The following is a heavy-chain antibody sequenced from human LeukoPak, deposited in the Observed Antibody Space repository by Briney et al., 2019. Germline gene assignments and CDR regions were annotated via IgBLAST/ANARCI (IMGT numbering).Heavy chain of an antibody. Sequence: ASVKVSCKASGYTFTSYGISWVRQAPGQGLEWMGWISAYNGNTNYAQKLQGRVTMTTDTSTGTAYMELRSLRSDDTAVYYCARVDIVVVVAASKADWFDPWGQGTLVTVSS. CDR1: GYTFTSYG. J-gene: IGHJ5*02. CDR2: ISAYNGNT. D-gene: IGHD2-15*01. CDR3: ARVDIVVVVAASKADWFDP. V-gene: IGHV1-18*01.